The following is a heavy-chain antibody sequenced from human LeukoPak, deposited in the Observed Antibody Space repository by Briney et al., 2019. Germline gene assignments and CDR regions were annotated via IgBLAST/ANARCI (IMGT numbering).Heavy chain of an antibody. CDR3: AKGVGFLTTVVTRGAFDI. D-gene: IGHD4-23*01. CDR2: ISYDGRST. Sequence: PGGSLRLSCAASGFTFIRHGMHWVRQAPGKGLEWVAVISYDGRSTYYADSVKGRFTISRDNSKNTLYLQMNSLRAEDTALYYCAKGVGFLTTVVTRGAFDIWGQGTMVIVSS. V-gene: IGHV3-30*18. CDR1: GFTFIRHG. J-gene: IGHJ3*02.